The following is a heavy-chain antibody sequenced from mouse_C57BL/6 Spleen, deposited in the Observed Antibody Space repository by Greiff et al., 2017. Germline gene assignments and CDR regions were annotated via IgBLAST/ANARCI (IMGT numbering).Heavy chain of an antibody. CDR2: ISNLAYSI. V-gene: IGHV5-15*04. J-gene: IGHJ1*03. CDR1: GFTFSDYG. Sequence: EVKVEESGGGLVQPGGSLKLSCAASGFTFSDYGMAWVRQAPRKGPEWVAFISNLAYSIYYADTVTGRFTISRENAKNTLYLEMSSLRSEDTAMYYCARLPGWYFDVWGTGTTVTVSS. CDR3: ARLPGWYFDV.